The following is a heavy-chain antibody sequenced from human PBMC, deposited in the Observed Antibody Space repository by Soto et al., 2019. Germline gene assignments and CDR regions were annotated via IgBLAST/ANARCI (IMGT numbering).Heavy chain of an antibody. CDR1: GFTFNNAW. D-gene: IGHD1-26*01. CDR2: IKSKTDGGTT. Sequence: PGGSLRLSCAASGFTFNNAWMSWVRQAPGKGLEWVGRIKSKTDGGTTDYAAPVKGRFTISRDDSKNTLYLQMNSLKTEDTTVYYCTTEGELYYFDYWGQGTLVTVSS. CDR3: TTEGELYYFDY. V-gene: IGHV3-15*01. J-gene: IGHJ4*02.